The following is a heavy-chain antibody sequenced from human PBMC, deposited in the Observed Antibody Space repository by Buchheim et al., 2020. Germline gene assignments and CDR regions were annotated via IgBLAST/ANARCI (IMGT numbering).Heavy chain of an antibody. J-gene: IGHJ6*02. V-gene: IGHV3-30*18. Sequence: QAQLVESGGGVVQPGRSLRLSCVASGFDFSTYDVHWVRQVPGKGLEWVALISYDGSDKYYADAVKGRFTISRDNSKNTLYLQMNSLRAEDTAVYYCAKMYGNNYADDGMDVWGQGT. CDR2: ISYDGSDK. CDR1: GFDFSTYD. CDR3: AKMYGNNYADDGMDV. D-gene: IGHD4-11*01.